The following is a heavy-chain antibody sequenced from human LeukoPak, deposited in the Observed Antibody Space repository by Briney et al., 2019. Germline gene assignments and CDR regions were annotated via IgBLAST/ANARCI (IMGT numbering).Heavy chain of an antibody. J-gene: IGHJ4*02. Sequence: GGSLRLSCAASGFTFSSYGMHWVRQAPGKGLKWVAFIRYDGSNKYYADSVKGRFTISRDNSKNTLYLQMNSLRAEDTAVYYCAKDKIVVVPAATFPDYWGQGTLVTVSS. CDR2: IRYDGSNK. CDR1: GFTFSSYG. V-gene: IGHV3-30*02. D-gene: IGHD2-2*01. CDR3: AKDKIVVVPAATFPDY.